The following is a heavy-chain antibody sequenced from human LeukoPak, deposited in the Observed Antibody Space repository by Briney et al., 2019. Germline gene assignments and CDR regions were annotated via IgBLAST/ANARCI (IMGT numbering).Heavy chain of an antibody. D-gene: IGHD2-2*01. CDR3: ARGELPPAISLLDY. Sequence: GGSLRLSCAASGFTFSSYWMGWVRQAPGKGLEWVSSISSSSSYIYYADSVKGRLTISRDNSKNTLYLQMNSLRAEVTAVYYCARGELPPAISLLDYWGQGTLVTVSS. V-gene: IGHV3-21*01. CDR1: GFTFSSYW. J-gene: IGHJ4*02. CDR2: ISSSSSYI.